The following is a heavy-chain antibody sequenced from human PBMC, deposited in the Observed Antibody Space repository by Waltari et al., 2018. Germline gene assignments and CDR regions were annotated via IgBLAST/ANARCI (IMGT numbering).Heavy chain of an antibody. CDR1: GCIFSSYS. J-gene: IGHJ4*02. V-gene: IGHV3-48*02. CDR2: IHSSGST. CDR3: VRALRLDTL. Sequence: EVQLVESGGGLVQTGGSLRLYGAASGCIFSSYSMNWVRQAPGKGLEWVSCIHSSGSTAYADAVKGRFTISRDNAKNSLYLQLNSLRDEDTAVYYCVRALRLDTLWGQGTLVTVSS. D-gene: IGHD5-18*01.